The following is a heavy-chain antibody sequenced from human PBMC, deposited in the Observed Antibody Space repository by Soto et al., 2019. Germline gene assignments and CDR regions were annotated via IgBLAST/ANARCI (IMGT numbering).Heavy chain of an antibody. D-gene: IGHD6-13*01. CDR1: GGSISSYY. J-gene: IGHJ5*02. V-gene: IGHV4-59*08. CDR2: IYYSGST. CDR3: ARHRSAGIAITGWFDP. Sequence: PSETLSLTCTVSGGSISSYYWSWIRQPPGKGLEWIGYIYYSGSTNYNPSLKSRVTISVDTSKNQFSLKLSSVTAADTAVYYCARHRSAGIAITGWFDPWGQGTLVTVSS.